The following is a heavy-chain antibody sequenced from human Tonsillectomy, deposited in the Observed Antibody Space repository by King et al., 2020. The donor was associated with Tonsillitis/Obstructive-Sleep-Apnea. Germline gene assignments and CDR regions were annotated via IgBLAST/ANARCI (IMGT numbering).Heavy chain of an antibody. J-gene: IGHJ5*02. D-gene: IGHD1-26*01. CDR2: ISAYNGDT. Sequence: QLVQSGPEVKKPGASVKVSCEASGYTFGSYGIIWVRQAPGQGLEWMGWISAYNGDTNYAQKLQGRVSMTTDTSTRTAYMELRSLRSDDTAFYYCAGVSAFAWELLPVDPWGQGTLVTVSS. CDR1: GYTFGSYG. CDR3: AGVSAFAWELLPVDP. V-gene: IGHV1-18*01.